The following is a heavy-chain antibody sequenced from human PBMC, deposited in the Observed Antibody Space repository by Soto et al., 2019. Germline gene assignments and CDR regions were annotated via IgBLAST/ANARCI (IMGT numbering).Heavy chain of an antibody. CDR3: ARDTAMALPDA. Sequence: QVQLVQSGAEVKKPGASVKVSCKASGYTFTSYGITWVRQAPGQGLEWMGWISAHNGNTKYAQKLQGRVTMTTDTPTDTADLEVRSLRSDHTAGYYCARDTAMALPDAWGQGTLVTVSS. V-gene: IGHV1-18*01. D-gene: IGHD5-18*01. CDR1: GYTFTSYG. J-gene: IGHJ4*02. CDR2: ISAHNGNT.